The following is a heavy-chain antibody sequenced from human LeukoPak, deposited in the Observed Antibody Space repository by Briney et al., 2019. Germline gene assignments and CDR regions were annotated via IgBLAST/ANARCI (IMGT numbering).Heavy chain of an antibody. D-gene: IGHD3-22*01. CDR2: ISSSSTYI. CDR1: GGSISSYY. V-gene: IGHV3-21*01. J-gene: IGHJ4*02. CDR3: ARDSYDSSGYYLYYFDF. Sequence: PSETLSLTCTVSGGSISSYYWSWIRQPPGKGLEWVSSISSSSTYIYYADSVKGRFTISRDNAKNSLYLQMNSLRAEDTAVYYCARDSYDSSGYYLYYFDFWGQGTLVTVSS.